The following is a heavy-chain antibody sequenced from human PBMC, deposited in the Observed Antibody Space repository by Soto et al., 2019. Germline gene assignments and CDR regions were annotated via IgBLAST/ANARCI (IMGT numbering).Heavy chain of an antibody. CDR3: ASLSSSSHYGMDV. V-gene: IGHV5-51*01. CDR2: IYPGDSDT. CDR1: GYSFTSYW. Sequence: PGESLKISCKGSGYSFTSYWIGWVRQMPGKGLEWMGIIYPGDSDTGYSPSFQGQVTISADKSISTAYLQWSSLKASDTAMYYCASLSSSSHYGMDVWGQGTTVTVSS. J-gene: IGHJ6*02. D-gene: IGHD6-6*01.